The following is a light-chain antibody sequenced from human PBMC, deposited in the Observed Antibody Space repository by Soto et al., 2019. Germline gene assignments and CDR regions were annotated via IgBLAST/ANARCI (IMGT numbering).Light chain of an antibody. CDR1: QSVGNN. CDR2: DAY. V-gene: IGKV3-20*01. Sequence: ENVLTQSPGTLSLSPGERATLSCRASQSVGNNLAWYQQRPGQAPTLLISDAYSRATGIQDRFSGSGSGTDFTLTIRRLEPEDFAVYYCNQYGSSPQTFGQGTKVDIK. J-gene: IGKJ1*01. CDR3: NQYGSSPQT.